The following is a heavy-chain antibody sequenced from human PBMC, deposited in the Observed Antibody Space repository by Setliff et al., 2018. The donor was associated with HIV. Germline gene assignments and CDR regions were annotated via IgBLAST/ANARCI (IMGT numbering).Heavy chain of an antibody. CDR2: IYTTGGT. CDR1: GVSIPTNY. D-gene: IGHD6-13*01. Sequence: PSETLSLTCNISGVSIPTNYWNWIRQPAGKGLEWIGRIYTTGGTNYNPALKSRVTMSIDTSKDQISLKLNSVTAADTATYYCARSNPGITAGLLAYWGPGTLVTVSS. CDR3: ARSNPGITAGLLAY. V-gene: IGHV4-4*07. J-gene: IGHJ4*02.